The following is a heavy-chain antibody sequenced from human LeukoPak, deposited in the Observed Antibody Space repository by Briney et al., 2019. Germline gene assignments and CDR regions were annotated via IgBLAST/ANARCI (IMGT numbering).Heavy chain of an antibody. Sequence: GAPVKVSCKASGYTFTSYGISWVRQAPGQGLEWMGGIIPIFGTANYAQKFQGRVTITADESTSTAYMGLSSLRSEDTAVYYCARTSREMTTSTGYFDYWGQGTLVTVSS. CDR2: IIPIFGTA. CDR1: GYTFTSYG. D-gene: IGHD5-24*01. V-gene: IGHV1-69*13. CDR3: ARTSREMTTSTGYFDY. J-gene: IGHJ4*02.